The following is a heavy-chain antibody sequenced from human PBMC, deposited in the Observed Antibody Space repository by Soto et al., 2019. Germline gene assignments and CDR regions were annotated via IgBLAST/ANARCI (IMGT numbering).Heavy chain of an antibody. D-gene: IGHD5-12*01. V-gene: IGHV4-31*03. Sequence: SETLSLTCTVSGGSISSGGYYWSWIRQHPGKGLEWIGYIYYSGSTYYNPSLKSRVTISVDTSKNQFSLKLSSVTAADTAVYYCARAVVATTKRYFDYWGQGTLVTVSS. CDR1: GGSISSGGYY. CDR2: IYYSGST. J-gene: IGHJ4*02. CDR3: ARAVVATTKRYFDY.